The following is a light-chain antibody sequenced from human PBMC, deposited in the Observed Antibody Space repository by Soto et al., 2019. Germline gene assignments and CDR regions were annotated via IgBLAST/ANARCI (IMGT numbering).Light chain of an antibody. CDR1: SRDVGGYNY. V-gene: IGLV2-14*01. CDR3: SSYTSSSTLEVV. Sequence: QSVLTQPASVSGSPGQSITISCTGTSRDVGGYNYVSWYQQHPGKAPKLMIYEVSNRPSGVSNRFSGSKSGNTASLTISGLQAEDEADYYCSSYTSSSTLEVVFGGGTKVTVL. CDR2: EVS. J-gene: IGLJ2*01.